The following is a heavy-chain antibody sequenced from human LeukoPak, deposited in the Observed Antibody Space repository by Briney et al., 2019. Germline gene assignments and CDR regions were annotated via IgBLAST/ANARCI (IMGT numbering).Heavy chain of an antibody. J-gene: IGHJ4*02. CDR2: IGYDGSNK. D-gene: IGHD2-15*01. CDR1: GFSFSNYG. V-gene: IGHV3-30*02. CDR3: AKKARYCSGGYCYADVDY. Sequence: GGSLRLSCAVSGFSFSNYGMHWVRQAPGKGLEWVAFIGYDGSNKYYAESVKDRFTISRDNSKNTLFLQMNSLRTEDTAVYHCAKKARYCSGGYCYADVDYWGQGTPVTVSS.